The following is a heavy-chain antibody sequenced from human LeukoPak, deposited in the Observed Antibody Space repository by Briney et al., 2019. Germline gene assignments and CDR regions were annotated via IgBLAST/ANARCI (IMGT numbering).Heavy chain of an antibody. CDR3: QLYYDYVWGSEYYFDY. D-gene: IGHD3-16*01. Sequence: PSETLSLTCAVYGGSFSGYYWSWIRQPPGKGLEWIGEINHSGSTNYNPSLKSRVTISVDTSKNQFSLKLSSVTAADTAVYYCQLYYDYVWGSEYYFDYWGQGTLVTVSS. J-gene: IGHJ4*02. V-gene: IGHV4-34*01. CDR2: INHSGST. CDR1: GGSFSGYY.